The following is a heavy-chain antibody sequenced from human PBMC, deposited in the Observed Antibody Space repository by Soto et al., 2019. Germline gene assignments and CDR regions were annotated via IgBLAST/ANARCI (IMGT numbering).Heavy chain of an antibody. D-gene: IGHD2-2*01. CDR3: ARAVPADIVVVPAADNFDY. V-gene: IGHV4-34*01. Sequence: SETLSLTCAVYGGSFSGYYWSWIRQPPGKGLEWIGEINHSGSTNYNPSLKSRVTISVDTSKNQFSLKLSSVTAADTAVYYCARAVPADIVVVPAADNFDYWGQGTLVTVSS. CDR1: GGSFSGYY. CDR2: INHSGST. J-gene: IGHJ4*02.